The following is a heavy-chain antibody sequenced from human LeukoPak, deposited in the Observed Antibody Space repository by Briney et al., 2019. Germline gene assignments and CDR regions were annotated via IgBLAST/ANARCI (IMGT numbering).Heavy chain of an antibody. Sequence: PSETLSLTCTVSAGSISSSSYYWGWIRQPPGKGLEWIGSIYYSGSTYYNPSLKSRVTISVDTSKNQFSLKLSSVTAADTAVYYCARQTRRLVGFFDYWGQGTLVTVSS. CDR3: ARQTRRLVGFFDY. J-gene: IGHJ4*02. CDR1: AGSISSSSYY. CDR2: IYYSGST. V-gene: IGHV4-39*01. D-gene: IGHD6-19*01.